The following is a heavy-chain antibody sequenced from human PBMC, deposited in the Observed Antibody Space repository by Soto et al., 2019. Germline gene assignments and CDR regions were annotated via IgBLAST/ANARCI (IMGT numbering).Heavy chain of an antibody. J-gene: IGHJ6*02. CDR2: ISGSGGRT. V-gene: IGHV3-23*01. CDR1: GFTFSSYV. D-gene: IGHD3-22*01. CDR3: ASGGYWVYYGMDV. Sequence: GGSLRLSCAASGFTFSSYVMSWVRQAPGKGLEWVSAISGSGGRTYYADSVKGRFTISRDNSEDTLYLRMNSLRAEDTAVYYCASGGYWVYYGMDVWGRGTTVAVAS.